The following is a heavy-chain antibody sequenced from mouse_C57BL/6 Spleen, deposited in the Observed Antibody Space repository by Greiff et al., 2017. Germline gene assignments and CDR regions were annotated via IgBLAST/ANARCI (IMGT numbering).Heavy chain of an antibody. V-gene: IGHV1-58*01. CDR1: GYTFTNYG. CDR3: ARGDGSDWYFDV. D-gene: IGHD2-3*01. Sequence: VQLQQSGPELVRPGSSVKMSCKASGYTFTNYGINWVKQRPGQGLEWIGYINTGNGYTEYNEKFKGKATLTSDTSSSTAYMQLRSLTSEDSAIYFCARGDGSDWYFDVWGTGTTVTVA. J-gene: IGHJ1*03. CDR2: INTGNGYT.